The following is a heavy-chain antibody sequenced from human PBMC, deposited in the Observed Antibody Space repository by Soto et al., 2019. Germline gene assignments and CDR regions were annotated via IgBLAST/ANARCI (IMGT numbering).Heavy chain of an antibody. J-gene: IGHJ4*02. V-gene: IGHV3-30-3*01. CDR1: GFIFSSYT. Sequence: VGSLRLSCAASGFIFSSYTMHWVRQAPGKGLEWVGVITYDGSNQYYADSVKGRFTISRDNSRNMMFLQMNSLRPDDTAVYYCARAPSGSYPEFDYWGQGTLVTVSS. CDR3: ARAPSGSYPEFDY. CDR2: ITYDGSNQ. D-gene: IGHD1-26*01.